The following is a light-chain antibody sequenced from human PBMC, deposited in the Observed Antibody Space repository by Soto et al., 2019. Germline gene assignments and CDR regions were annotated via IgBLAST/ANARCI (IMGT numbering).Light chain of an antibody. V-gene: IGKV3-15*01. Sequence: EIVMTQSPATLSVSPGERATLSCRASRSLSSSLAWYQQKPGQAPRLLIYDASTRATDIPARFSGSGSGTEFTLTISSLQPEDSAVYYCLQYFRWRTFGQGTKVEIK. J-gene: IGKJ1*01. CDR3: LQYFRWRT. CDR2: DAS. CDR1: RSLSSS.